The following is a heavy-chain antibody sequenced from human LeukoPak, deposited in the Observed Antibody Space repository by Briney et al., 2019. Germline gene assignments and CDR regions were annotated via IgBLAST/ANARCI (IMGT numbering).Heavy chain of an antibody. CDR2: IYYSGST. CDR3: ASASRDDFWSGYSYYFDY. CDR1: GDSISSGGYY. D-gene: IGHD3-3*01. J-gene: IGHJ4*02. V-gene: IGHV4-31*03. Sequence: SQTLSLTCTVSGDSISSGGYYWSWIRQHPGKGLEWIGYIYYSGSTYYNPSLKSRVTISVDTSKNQFSLKLSSVTAADTAVYYCASASRDDFWSGYSYYFDYWGQGTLVTVSS.